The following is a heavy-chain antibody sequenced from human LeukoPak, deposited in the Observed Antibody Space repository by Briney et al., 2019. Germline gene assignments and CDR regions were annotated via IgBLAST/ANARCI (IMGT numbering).Heavy chain of an antibody. D-gene: IGHD5-18*01. Sequence: GGSLRLSCAASGFTFSSYAMSWVRQAPGKGLEWVSAISDSGGSTYYADSVKGRFTISRDNSKNTLFLQMNSLRTEDMAVYYCAKGGFTYAYPIDYWGQGTLVTVSS. CDR2: ISDSGGST. CDR3: AKGGFTYAYPIDY. CDR1: GFTFSSYA. V-gene: IGHV3-23*01. J-gene: IGHJ4*02.